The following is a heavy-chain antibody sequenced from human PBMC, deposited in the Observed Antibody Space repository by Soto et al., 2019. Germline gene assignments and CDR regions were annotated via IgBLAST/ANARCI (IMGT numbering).Heavy chain of an antibody. CDR2: IYHSGST. J-gene: IGHJ4*02. D-gene: IGHD3-10*01. Sequence: SETLSLTCAVSGGSISSGGYSWSWIRQPPGKGLEWIGYIYHSGSTYYNPSLKSRVTISVDRSKNQFSLKLSSVTAADTAVYYCARVYGSGSYYMGFDYWGQGTLVTVPQ. V-gene: IGHV4-30-2*01. CDR3: ARVYGSGSYYMGFDY. CDR1: GGSISSGGYS.